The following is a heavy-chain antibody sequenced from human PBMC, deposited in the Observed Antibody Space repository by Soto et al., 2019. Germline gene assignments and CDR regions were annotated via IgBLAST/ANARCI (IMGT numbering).Heavy chain of an antibody. CDR3: ARANVDTAMACDY. J-gene: IGHJ4*02. D-gene: IGHD5-18*01. Sequence: SVKVSCKASGGTFSSYAISWLRQAPGQGLEWMGGIIPIFGTANYAQKFQGRVTITADESTSTAYMELSSLRSEDTAVYYCARANVDTAMACDYWGQGTLVTVSS. CDR2: IIPIFGTA. CDR1: GGTFSSYA. V-gene: IGHV1-69*13.